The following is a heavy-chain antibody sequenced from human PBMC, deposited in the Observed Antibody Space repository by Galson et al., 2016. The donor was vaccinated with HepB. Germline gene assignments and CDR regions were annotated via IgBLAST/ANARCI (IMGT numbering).Heavy chain of an antibody. D-gene: IGHD2-2*01. J-gene: IGHJ6*03. V-gene: IGHV3-30-3*01. CDR3: AKFYSSSTNLVSYYYYTDV. CDR1: GFIFSSYT. CDR2: ISFDGNKK. Sequence: SLRLSCAASGFIFSSYTLYWVRQAPGKGLEWMSLISFDGNKKFYADSVKGRFTISRDNSRNTLYLQMDSLRAEDTAVYYCAKFYSSSTNLVSYYYYTDVWGEGTTVIVSS.